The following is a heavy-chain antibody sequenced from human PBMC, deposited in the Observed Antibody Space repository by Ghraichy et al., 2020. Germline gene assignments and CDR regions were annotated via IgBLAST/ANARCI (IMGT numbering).Heavy chain of an antibody. CDR3: ARATLSGAEFDY. CDR1: GGSISSGSYY. V-gene: IGHV4-61*02. J-gene: IGHJ4*02. Sequence: SETLSLTCTVSGGSISSGSYYWSWIRQPAGKGLEWIGRIYTSGSTNYNPPLKSRVTISVDTSKNQFSLKLSSVTAADTAVYYCARATLSGAEFDYWGQGTLVTVSS. CDR2: IYTSGST. D-gene: IGHD1-26*01.